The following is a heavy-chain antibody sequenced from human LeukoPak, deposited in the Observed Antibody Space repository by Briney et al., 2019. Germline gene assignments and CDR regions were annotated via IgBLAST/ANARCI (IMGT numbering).Heavy chain of an antibody. D-gene: IGHD3-22*01. V-gene: IGHV3-30-3*02. CDR3: AKRGREHYDSSGYLDY. Sequence: GRSLRLSCAASGFTFSSYAMHWVRQAPGKGLEWVAVISYDGSNKYYADSVKGRFTISRDNSKNTLYLQMNSLRAEDTAVYYCAKRGREHYDSSGYLDYWGQGTLVTVSS. J-gene: IGHJ4*02. CDR1: GFTFSSYA. CDR2: ISYDGSNK.